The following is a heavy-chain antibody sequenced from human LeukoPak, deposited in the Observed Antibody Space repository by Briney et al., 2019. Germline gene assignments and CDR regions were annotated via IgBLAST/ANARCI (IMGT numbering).Heavy chain of an antibody. CDR2: IYYSGST. CDR3: ARDGIAARSYPYDY. Sequence: SETLSLTCTVSGGSISSYYWSWIRQPPGKGLEWIGYIYYSGSTNYNPSLKSRVTISVDTSKNQFSLKLSSVTAADTAVYYCARDGIAARSYPYDYWGQGTLVTVSS. J-gene: IGHJ4*02. D-gene: IGHD6-6*01. V-gene: IGHV4-59*01. CDR1: GGSISSYY.